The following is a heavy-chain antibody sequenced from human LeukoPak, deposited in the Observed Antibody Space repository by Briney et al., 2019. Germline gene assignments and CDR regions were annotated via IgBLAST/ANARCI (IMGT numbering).Heavy chain of an antibody. V-gene: IGHV4-31*03. CDR3: ARGDTYGHHGRFDP. Sequence: SGTLSLTCTVSGGSISSGGYYWSWIRQHPGKGLEWIGYIYYSGSTYYNPSLKSRVTISVDTSKNQFSLKLSSVTAADTAVYHCARGDTYGHHGRFDPWGQGTLVTVSS. D-gene: IGHD5-18*01. CDR1: GGSISSGGYY. CDR2: IYYSGST. J-gene: IGHJ5*02.